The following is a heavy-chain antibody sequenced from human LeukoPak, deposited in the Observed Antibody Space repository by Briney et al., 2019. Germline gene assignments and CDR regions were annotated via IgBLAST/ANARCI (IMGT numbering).Heavy chain of an antibody. V-gene: IGHV4-39*01. Sequence: SETLSLTCTVSGGSISSSSYYWGWIRQPPGKGLEWIGSIYYSGSTYYNPSLKSRVTISVDTSKNQFSLKLSSVTAADTAVYYCAKHGITMVRGPIDYWGQGTLVTVSS. J-gene: IGHJ4*02. CDR1: GGSISSSSYY. CDR2: IYYSGST. CDR3: AKHGITMVRGPIDY. D-gene: IGHD3-10*01.